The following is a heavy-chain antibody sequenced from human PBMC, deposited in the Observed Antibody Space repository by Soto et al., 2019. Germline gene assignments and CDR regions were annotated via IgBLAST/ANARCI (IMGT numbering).Heavy chain of an antibody. V-gene: IGHV4-59*01. J-gene: IGHJ6*02. Sequence: SETLSLTCTVSGGSISSSYWSWIRRPPGKGLEWIAYIYDTGISGYTPSTSYNPSLKSRVTRSVDTSKSQFSLKLTSVTAADTAVYYCARGEDAFFYYGLDVWGQGITVTVSS. CDR3: ARGEDAFFYYGLDV. CDR2: IYDTGISGYTPST. CDR1: GGSISSSY.